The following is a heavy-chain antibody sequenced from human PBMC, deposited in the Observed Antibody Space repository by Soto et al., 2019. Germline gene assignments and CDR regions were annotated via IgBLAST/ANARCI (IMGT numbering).Heavy chain of an antibody. D-gene: IGHD1-26*01. J-gene: IGHJ5*02. Sequence: QVQLVQSGAEVKKPGASVKVSCKASGYTFIRYGISWVRQAPGQGLEWMGWISGDSDKTNYAHKIQGRVTMTTDTSTSTAYMELRSLRSDDTAVYYCARWISGSYSDWFDPWGQGTLVTVSS. CDR3: ARWISGSYSDWFDP. CDR2: ISGDSDKT. CDR1: GYTFIRYG. V-gene: IGHV1-18*04.